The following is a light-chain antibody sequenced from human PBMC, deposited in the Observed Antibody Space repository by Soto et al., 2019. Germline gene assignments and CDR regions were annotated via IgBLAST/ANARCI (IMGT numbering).Light chain of an antibody. CDR2: SNN. Sequence: QSVLTQPPSASGTPGQRVTISCSGSISNIGSNAVSWYQQGPGTAPKLLIYSNNQRPSGVPDRFSGSRSGTSASLAVSGLQSEDEADYYCAAWDDSLNGPLFGGGTQLTVL. CDR3: AAWDDSLNGPL. CDR1: ISNIGSNA. V-gene: IGLV1-44*01. J-gene: IGLJ3*02.